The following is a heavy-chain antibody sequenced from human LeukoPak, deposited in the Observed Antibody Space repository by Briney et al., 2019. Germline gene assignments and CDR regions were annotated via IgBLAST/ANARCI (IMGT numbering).Heavy chain of an antibody. CDR2: IRTSSSYI. Sequence: PGGSLRLSCAVSGFTFCSHSMNWVRQAQGQALDRVSSIRTSSSYIFYADSVKGRFTISRDNAKNSLYLQMNSLRAEDTAVYYGAIDQDGTDTSYGNDYWGQRTLVTVAS. D-gene: IGHD2-2*01. CDR3: AIDQDGTDTSYGNDY. CDR1: GFTFCSHS. J-gene: IGHJ4*02. V-gene: IGHV3-21*01.